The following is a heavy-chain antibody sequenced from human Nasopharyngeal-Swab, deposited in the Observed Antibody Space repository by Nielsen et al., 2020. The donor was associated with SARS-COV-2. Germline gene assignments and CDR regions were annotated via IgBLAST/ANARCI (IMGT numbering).Heavy chain of an antibody. Sequence: WIRQPPGEGLEWSGYICYSGSTNYNPSLKSRVTISVDTSKNQFSLKLSSVTSADTAVYYCARKRIAARLPDRWFDPWGQGTLVTVSS. J-gene: IGHJ5*02. V-gene: IGHV4-59*01. D-gene: IGHD6-6*01. CDR2: ICYSGST. CDR3: ARKRIAARLPDRWFDP.